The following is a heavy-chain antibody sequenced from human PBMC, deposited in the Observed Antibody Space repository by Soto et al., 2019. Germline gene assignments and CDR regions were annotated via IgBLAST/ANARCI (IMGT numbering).Heavy chain of an antibody. Sequence: PSETLSLTCTVSGGSISSYYWSWIRQPPGKGLEWIGYIYYSGSTNYNPSLKSRVAMSVDTSKNQFSLKLNSVTAADTAVYYCARQYSGYDKFDYWGQGTLVTVSS. J-gene: IGHJ4*02. CDR3: ARQYSGYDKFDY. V-gene: IGHV4-59*08. D-gene: IGHD5-12*01. CDR2: IYYSGST. CDR1: GGSISSYY.